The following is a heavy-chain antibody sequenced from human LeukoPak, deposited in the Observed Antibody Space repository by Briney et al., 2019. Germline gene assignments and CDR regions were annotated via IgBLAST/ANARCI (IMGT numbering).Heavy chain of an antibody. V-gene: IGHV3-30*01. J-gene: IGHJ6*03. CDR2: ISYDGSNK. Sequence: PGGSLRLSCAASGFTFSSYAMHWVRQAPGKGPEWVAVISYDGSNKYYADSVKGRFTISRDNSKNTLYLQMNSLRAEDTAVYYCARDGGSIAARLGYYYYYYMDVWGKGTTVTVSS. CDR1: GFTFSSYA. CDR3: ARDGGSIAARLGYYYYYYMDV. D-gene: IGHD6-6*01.